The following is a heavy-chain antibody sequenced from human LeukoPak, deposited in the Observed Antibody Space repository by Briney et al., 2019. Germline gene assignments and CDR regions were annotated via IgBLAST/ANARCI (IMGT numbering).Heavy chain of an antibody. CDR2: IYYSGST. J-gene: IGHJ4*02. V-gene: IGHV4-31*03. D-gene: IGHD5-18*01. CDR1: GGSISSGGYY. CDR3: ARDLLHVDTAMPTGDY. Sequence: SQTLSLTCTVSGGSISSGGYYWSWIRQHPGKGLEWIGYIYYSGSTYYNPSLKSRVTISVDTSKNQFSLKLSSVTAADTAVYYCARDLLHVDTAMPTGDYWGQGTLVTVSS.